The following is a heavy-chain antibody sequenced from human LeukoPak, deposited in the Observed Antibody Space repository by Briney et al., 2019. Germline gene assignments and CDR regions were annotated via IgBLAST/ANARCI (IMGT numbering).Heavy chain of an antibody. Sequence: GGSLRLSCAASGFTFSTYSMNWVRQAPEKGLVWVSRINSDGSSTSYADSVKGRFTISRDNAKNTLYLQMSSLRAEDTAVYYCAREYGGYVRYFDYWGQGTLVTVSS. CDR2: INSDGSST. CDR1: GFTFSTYS. J-gene: IGHJ4*02. V-gene: IGHV3-74*01. D-gene: IGHD5-12*01. CDR3: AREYGGYVRYFDY.